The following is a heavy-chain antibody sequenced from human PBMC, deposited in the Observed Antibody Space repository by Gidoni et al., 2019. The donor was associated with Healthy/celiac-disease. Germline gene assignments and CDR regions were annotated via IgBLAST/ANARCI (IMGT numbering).Heavy chain of an antibody. J-gene: IGHJ4*02. CDR1: GFTLDAYT. CDR2: ISWDGGST. Sequence: EVQLVESGGVVVQPGGSLRLSCAASGFTLDAYTMHWVRQAPGKGLEWVSLISWDGGSTYYADSVKGRFTISRDNSKNSLYLQMNSLRTEDTALYYCAKDMVGYGGNSPTYYFDYWGQGTLVTVSS. CDR3: AKDMVGYGGNSPTYYFDY. V-gene: IGHV3-43*01. D-gene: IGHD4-17*01.